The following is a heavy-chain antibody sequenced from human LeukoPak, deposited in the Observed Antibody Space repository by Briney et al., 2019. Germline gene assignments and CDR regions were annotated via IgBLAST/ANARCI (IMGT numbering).Heavy chain of an antibody. Sequence: GGSLRLSCAASGFTFSSYWMSWVRQAPGKGLEWVANIKQDGSEKYYVDSVKGRFTISRDNARNTLYLQMNSLRAEDTAVYYCAKPLWEEEGAFDIWGQGTMVTVSS. CDR2: IKQDGSEK. CDR3: AKPLWEEEGAFDI. CDR1: GFTFSSYW. J-gene: IGHJ3*02. D-gene: IGHD1-14*01. V-gene: IGHV3-7*03.